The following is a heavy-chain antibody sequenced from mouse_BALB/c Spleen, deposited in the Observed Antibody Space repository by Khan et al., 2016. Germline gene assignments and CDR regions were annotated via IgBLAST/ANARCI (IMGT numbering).Heavy chain of an antibody. V-gene: IGHV1-4*01. CDR3: ARGDGNNAY. J-gene: IGHJ3*01. CDR2: INPSSNYS. D-gene: IGHD2-1*01. Sequence: QVRLQQSGAELARPGASVKMSCKASGYTFTTYTMQWVKQRPGQGLEWIGYINPSSNYSNYNQKFKDKATLTADKSSSTAYMQLSSLTSEDSAVYYCARGDGNNAYWGQGTLVTVSA. CDR1: GYTFTTYT.